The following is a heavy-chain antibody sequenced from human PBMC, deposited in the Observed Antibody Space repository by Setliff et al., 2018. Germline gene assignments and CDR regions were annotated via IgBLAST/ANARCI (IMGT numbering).Heavy chain of an antibody. Sequence: GASVKVSCKASGGTFSNIGISWVRQAPGQGLEWMGGIIPLFGTTNYAQEFQGRVTITTDESTNTAYMELSSRRSEYTAMYYCAREKVVVVSATSYHYYMDVWGKGTTVTVSS. J-gene: IGHJ6*03. CDR1: GGTFSNIG. CDR2: IIPLFGTT. V-gene: IGHV1-69*05. CDR3: AREKVVVVSATSYHYYMDV. D-gene: IGHD2-15*01.